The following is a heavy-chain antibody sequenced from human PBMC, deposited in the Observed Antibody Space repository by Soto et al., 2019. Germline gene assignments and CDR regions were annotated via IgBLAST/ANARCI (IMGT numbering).Heavy chain of an antibody. CDR3: ARDRRGSGWYDYFHY. D-gene: IGHD6-19*01. J-gene: IGHJ4*02. V-gene: IGHV3-33*01. CDR2: IWYDGSNE. Sequence: QVQLVESGGGVVQPGRSLRLSCAASGFTFSSYGMHWVRQAPGKGLEWVAVIWYDGSNENYADSVKGRFTISRDNSKNTLYLQMNSLRAEDTALYYCARDRRGSGWYDYFHYWGQGTLVNVSS. CDR1: GFTFSSYG.